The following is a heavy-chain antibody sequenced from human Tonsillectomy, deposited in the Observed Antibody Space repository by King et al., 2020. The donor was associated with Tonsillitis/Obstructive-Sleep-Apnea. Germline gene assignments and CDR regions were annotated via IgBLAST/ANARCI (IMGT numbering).Heavy chain of an antibody. J-gene: IGHJ4*02. Sequence: VQLVESGAEVKTPGASVKVSCKASGYTFTRWYIHWVRQARGQGLEWMGIINPSDGITTYAQKFQGRVTMTTDTSARPVYLQLSSLRSEDTAVYYCARDDVVGRYIDSWGQGTLVTVSS. CDR3: ARDDVVGRYIDS. CDR1: GYTFTRWY. D-gene: IGHD1-14*01. CDR2: INPSDGIT. V-gene: IGHV1-46*01.